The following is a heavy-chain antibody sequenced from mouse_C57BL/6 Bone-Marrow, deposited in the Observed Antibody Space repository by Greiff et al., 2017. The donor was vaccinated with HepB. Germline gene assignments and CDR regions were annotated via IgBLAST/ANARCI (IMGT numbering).Heavy chain of an antibody. CDR2: INPGSGGT. CDR1: GYAFTNYL. Sequence: QVQLKESGAELVRPGTSVKVSCKASGYAFTNYLIEGVKQRPGQGLEWIGVINPGSGGTNYNEKFKGKATLTADKSSSTAYMQLSSLTSEDSAVYFCARPLITTVPWFAYWGQGTLVTVSA. D-gene: IGHD1-1*01. J-gene: IGHJ3*01. V-gene: IGHV1-54*01. CDR3: ARPLITTVPWFAY.